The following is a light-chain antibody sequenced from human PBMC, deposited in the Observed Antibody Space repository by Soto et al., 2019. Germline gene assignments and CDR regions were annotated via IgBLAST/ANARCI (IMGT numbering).Light chain of an antibody. CDR2: NNN. Sequence: QSVLTQPPSASGTPGQRVTISCSGSSSNIGSNPVHWYQQVPGTAPKLLIHNNNQRHSGVPARFSGSKSGTSASLAISVLQSEDEADYYCASWDDSLNGVLFGGGTKLTVL. CDR1: SSNIGSNP. J-gene: IGLJ2*01. CDR3: ASWDDSLNGVL. V-gene: IGLV1-44*01.